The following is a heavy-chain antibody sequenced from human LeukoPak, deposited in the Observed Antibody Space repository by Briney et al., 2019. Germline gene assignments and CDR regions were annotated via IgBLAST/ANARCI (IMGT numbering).Heavy chain of an antibody. Sequence: GGSLRLSCAASGSTFSSYAMHWVRQAPGKGLEWVAVISYDGSNKYYADSVKGRFTISRDNSKNTLYLQMNSLRAEDTAVYYCARASVRYFDWLGLFSFDYWGQGTLVTVSS. J-gene: IGHJ4*02. CDR2: ISYDGSNK. D-gene: IGHD3-9*01. V-gene: IGHV3-30*04. CDR3: ARASVRYFDWLGLFSFDY. CDR1: GSTFSSYA.